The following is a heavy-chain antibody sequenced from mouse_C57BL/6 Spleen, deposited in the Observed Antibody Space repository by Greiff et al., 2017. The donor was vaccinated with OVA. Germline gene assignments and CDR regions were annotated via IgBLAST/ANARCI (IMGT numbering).Heavy chain of an antibody. D-gene: IGHD2-4*01. Sequence: QVQLQQPGAELVRPGSSVKLSCKASGYTFTSYWMHWVKQRPIQGLEWIGNIDPSDSETHYNQKFKDKATLTVDKSSSTAYMQLSSLTSEDSAVYYCARGNDDYDDYAMDDWGQGTSVTVSS. CDR1: GYTFTSYW. V-gene: IGHV1-52*01. J-gene: IGHJ4*01. CDR2: IDPSDSET. CDR3: ARGNDDYDDYAMDD.